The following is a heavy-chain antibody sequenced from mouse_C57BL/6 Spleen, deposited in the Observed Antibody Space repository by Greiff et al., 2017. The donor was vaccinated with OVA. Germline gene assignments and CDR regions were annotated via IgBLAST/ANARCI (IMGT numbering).Heavy chain of an antibody. J-gene: IGHJ4*01. Sequence: EVKLMESGGGLVKPGGSLKLSCAASGFTFSSYTMSWVRQTPEKRLEWVATISGGGGNTYYPDSVKGRFTISRDNAKNTLYLQMSSLRSEDTALYYCERGGVVSSHYAMDYWGQGTSVTVSS. CDR3: ERGGVVSSHYAMDY. V-gene: IGHV5-9*01. D-gene: IGHD1-1*01. CDR2: ISGGGGNT. CDR1: GFTFSSYT.